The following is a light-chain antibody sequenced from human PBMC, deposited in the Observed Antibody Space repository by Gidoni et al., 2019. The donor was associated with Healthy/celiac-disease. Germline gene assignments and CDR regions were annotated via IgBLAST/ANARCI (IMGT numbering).Light chain of an antibody. J-gene: IGKJ4*01. CDR1: QSIRSY. V-gene: IGKV1-39*01. Sequence: TQITQSPSSLSASVGDIITIPCRASQSIRSYLNWYQQKPGKAPKLLIYAACSLQSGVHSRFSGSGSVTDFTITISSLQPEDFATYYCQQSYSTPLTFGGGTKVEIK. CDR3: QQSYSTPLT. CDR2: AAC.